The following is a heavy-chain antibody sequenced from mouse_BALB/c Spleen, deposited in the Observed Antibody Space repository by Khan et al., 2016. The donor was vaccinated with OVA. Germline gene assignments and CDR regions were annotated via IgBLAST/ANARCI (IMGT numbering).Heavy chain of an antibody. V-gene: IGHV5-6-5*01. J-gene: IGHJ3*01. Sequence: EVELVASGGGLVKPGGSLKLSCAASGFTFSNYAMSWVRQTPEKRLEWVASISSGGSTYYPDSVKGRFTISRDNARNILYLQMSSLRSEDTAMYYCARDYWFTYWGQGTLVTVSA. CDR1: GFTFSNYA. CDR2: ISSGGST. CDR3: ARDYWFTY.